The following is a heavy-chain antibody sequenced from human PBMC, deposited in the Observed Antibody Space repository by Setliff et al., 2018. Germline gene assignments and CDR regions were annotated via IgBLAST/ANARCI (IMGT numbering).Heavy chain of an antibody. CDR2: VYCGDSDT. CDR1: EYTFTNYW. D-gene: IGHD4-17*01. CDR3: AKDTVNDGFWDFDS. J-gene: IGHJ4*02. V-gene: IGHV5-51*01. Sequence: GESLKISCKASEYTFTNYWIGWVRQMPGKGLEWMGVVYCGDSDTRYSPSFQGQVTMSADKSIRSAYLQWSSLKASDTATYYCAKDTVNDGFWDFDSWGQGIVVTVSS.